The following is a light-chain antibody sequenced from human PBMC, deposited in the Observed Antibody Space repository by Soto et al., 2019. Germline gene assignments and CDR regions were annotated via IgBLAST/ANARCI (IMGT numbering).Light chain of an antibody. CDR1: QSISSW. CDR3: QQYDTYPWT. J-gene: IGKJ1*01. Sequence: DIQMIQSPSTLSASVGDRVTITCRASQSISSWLVWYQQKPGKAPKLLIYRASSLESGVPSRFSGSGSGTEFTLTISSLQPDDFATYYCQQYDTYPWTFGQGTKV. V-gene: IGKV1-5*03. CDR2: RAS.